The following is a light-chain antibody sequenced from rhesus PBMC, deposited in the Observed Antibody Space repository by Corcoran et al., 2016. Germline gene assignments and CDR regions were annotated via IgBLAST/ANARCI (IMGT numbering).Light chain of an antibody. V-gene: IGKV3-42*03. Sequence: EIVLTQSPATLSLSPGERATLSSRASQSVSSSLAWYQQKPETPPRLPISGASSRATGIPDRFSGIGSGTDFTLTISSLVPEDFAVYYCQQCSNWPFTFCPGTKLDIK. J-gene: IGKJ3*01. CDR1: QSVSSS. CDR2: GAS. CDR3: QQCSNWPFT.